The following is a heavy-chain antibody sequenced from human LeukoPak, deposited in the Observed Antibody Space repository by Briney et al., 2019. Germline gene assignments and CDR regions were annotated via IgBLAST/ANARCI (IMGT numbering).Heavy chain of an antibody. CDR3: AKYYYDSSEVY. CDR2: IYYSGST. V-gene: IGHV4-59*12. Sequence: SETLSLTCTVSGGSISSYYWSWIRQPPGKGLEWIGYIYYSGSTNYNPSLKSRVTISVDTSKNQFSLKLSSVTAADTAVYYCAKYYYDSSEVYWGQGTLVTVSS. J-gene: IGHJ4*02. D-gene: IGHD3-22*01. CDR1: GGSISSYY.